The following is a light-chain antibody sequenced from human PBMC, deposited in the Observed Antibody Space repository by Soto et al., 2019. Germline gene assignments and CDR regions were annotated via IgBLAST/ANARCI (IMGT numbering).Light chain of an antibody. J-gene: IGKJ1*01. Sequence: EIVLTQSPATLSLSPGERATLSCRASQSVSSYLAWYQQKPGQAPRLLIYDASNRATGIPARFSGSGSGTDFTLTISSLEPGDFAVYYCQQYPGAFGQGTKVEIK. V-gene: IGKV3-11*01. CDR3: QQYPGA. CDR2: DAS. CDR1: QSVSSY.